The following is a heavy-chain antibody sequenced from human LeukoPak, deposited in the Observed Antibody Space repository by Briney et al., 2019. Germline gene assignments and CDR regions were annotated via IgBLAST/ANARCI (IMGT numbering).Heavy chain of an antibody. CDR1: GYTFTGYY. CDR3: ASGYRFRN. J-gene: IGHJ4*02. Sequence: GASVKVSCKASGYTFTGYYMHWVRQAPGQGLEWMGWINPNSRGTDSAQKFQGRFSMTRDTSISTAYMELSRLRSDDTAVYYCASGYRFRNWGQGTLVTVSS. CDR2: INPNSRGT. D-gene: IGHD5-18*01. V-gene: IGHV1-2*02.